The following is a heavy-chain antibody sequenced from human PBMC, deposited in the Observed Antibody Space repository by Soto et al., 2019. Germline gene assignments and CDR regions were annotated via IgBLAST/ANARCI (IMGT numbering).Heavy chain of an antibody. J-gene: IGHJ4*02. CDR2: IIPIFGTA. CDR3: ARDRIAYYYDSSGYYFDY. V-gene: IGHV1-69*13. CDR1: GGTFSSYA. Sequence: SVKVSCKASGGTFSSYAISWVRQAPGQGLEWMGGIIPIFGTANYAQKFQGRVTITADESASTAYMELSSLRSEDTAVYYCARDRIAYYYDSSGYYFDYWGQGTLVTVSS. D-gene: IGHD3-22*01.